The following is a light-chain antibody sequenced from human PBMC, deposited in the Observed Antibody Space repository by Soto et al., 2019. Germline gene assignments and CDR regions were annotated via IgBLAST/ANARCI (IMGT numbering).Light chain of an antibody. J-gene: IGKJ3*01. Sequence: DIQMTQSPSSLSASVGDRVTITCRASQSISRCLNWYQQKPGQAPKLLIYAASTLQSGVPSRFSGSESGTDFTLTISSLQPEDFATYYCQQSYNLKFTFGPGTKVDIK. CDR3: QQSYNLKFT. CDR2: AAS. CDR1: QSISRC. V-gene: IGKV1-39*01.